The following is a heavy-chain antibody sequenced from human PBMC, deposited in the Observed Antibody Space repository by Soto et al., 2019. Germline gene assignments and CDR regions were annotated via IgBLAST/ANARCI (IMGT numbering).Heavy chain of an antibody. CDR3: ARVRTRHSSGYYSYYFDY. CDR1: GGSISSGGYY. D-gene: IGHD3-22*01. J-gene: IGHJ4*02. V-gene: IGHV4-31*11. CDR2: IYYSGST. Sequence: PSETLSLTCAVSGGSISSGGYYWSWIRQHPGKGLEWIGYIYYSGSTYYNPSLKSRVTISVDTSKNQFSLKLSSVTAADTAVYYCARVRTRHSSGYYSYYFDYWGQGTLVTVSS.